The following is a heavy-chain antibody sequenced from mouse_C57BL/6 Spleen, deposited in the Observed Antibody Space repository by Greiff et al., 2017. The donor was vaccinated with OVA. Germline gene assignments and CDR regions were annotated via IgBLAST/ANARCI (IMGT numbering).Heavy chain of an antibody. J-gene: IGHJ2*01. CDR1: GYTFTSYW. CDR2: IYPNSGST. V-gene: IGHV1-64*01. CDR3: ARTSPSHFDY. Sequence: VQLQQPGAELVKPGASVKLSCKASGYTFTSYWMHWVKQRPGQGLEWIGMIYPNSGSTNYNEKFKSKATLTVDKSSSTAYMQLSSLTSEDSAVYYCARTSPSHFDYWGQGTTLTVSS.